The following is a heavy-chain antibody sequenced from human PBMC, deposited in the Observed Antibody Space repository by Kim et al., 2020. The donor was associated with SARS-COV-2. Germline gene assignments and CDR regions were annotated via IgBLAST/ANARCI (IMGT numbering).Heavy chain of an antibody. CDR3: ARSWIDPKYGDYVDY. J-gene: IGHJ4*02. D-gene: IGHD4-17*01. V-gene: IGHV4-39*07. Sequence: SETLSLTCTVSGGSISSSSYYWGWIRQPPGKGLEWIGSIYYSGSTYYNPSLKSRVTISVDTSKNQFSLKLSSVTAADTAVYYCARSWIDPKYGDYVDYWGQGTLVTVSS. CDR1: GGSISSSSYY. CDR2: IYYSGST.